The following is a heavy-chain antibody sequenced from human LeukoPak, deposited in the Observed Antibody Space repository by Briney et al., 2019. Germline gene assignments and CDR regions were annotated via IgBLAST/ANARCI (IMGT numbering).Heavy chain of an antibody. CDR2: ISYDGSNK. V-gene: IGHV3-30-3*01. Sequence: PGGSLRLSCAASGFTFSSYAMHWVRQAPGKGLEWVAVISYDGSNKYYADSVKGRFTISRDNSKNTLYLQMNSLRAEDTAVYYCARDYYDSSPGGYWGQGTLVTVFS. CDR1: GFTFSSYA. J-gene: IGHJ4*02. CDR3: ARDYYDSSPGGY. D-gene: IGHD3-22*01.